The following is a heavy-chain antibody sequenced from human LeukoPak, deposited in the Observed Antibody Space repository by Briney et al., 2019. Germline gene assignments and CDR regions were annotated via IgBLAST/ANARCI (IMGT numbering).Heavy chain of an antibody. CDR3: TKDYRADY. V-gene: IGHV3-23*01. CDR2: ISASGDAT. D-gene: IGHD4-11*01. J-gene: IGHJ4*02. CDR1: GFTFNTYA. Sequence: GGSLRLSCVTSGFTFNTYAMTWVRQAPGKGLEWVSVISASGDATNYAYSVKVRFTIARDNSKNTLFLQMNRPRVDDTDVYYCTKDYRADYWGQGPLTTVSS.